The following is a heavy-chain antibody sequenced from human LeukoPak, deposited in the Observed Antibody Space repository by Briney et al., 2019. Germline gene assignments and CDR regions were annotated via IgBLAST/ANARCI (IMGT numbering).Heavy chain of an antibody. D-gene: IGHD3-22*01. Sequence: ASVKVSCKASGGTFSSYAISWVRQAPGQGLEWMGGIIPIFGTANYAQKFQGRVTITTDESTSTAYMELSSLRSEDTAVYYCASDHPSYYDSSGVFSYWGQGTLVTVSS. J-gene: IGHJ4*02. V-gene: IGHV1-69*05. CDR3: ASDHPSYYDSSGVFSY. CDR1: GGTFSSYA. CDR2: IIPIFGTA.